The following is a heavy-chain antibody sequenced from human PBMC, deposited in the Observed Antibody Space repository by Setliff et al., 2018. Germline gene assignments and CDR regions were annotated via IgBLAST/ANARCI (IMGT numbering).Heavy chain of an antibody. D-gene: IGHD1-1*01. Sequence: SETLSLTCTVSRGSINSHYWSWIRQPAGKGLEWIGRIFGSGSTNYNPSLKSRVTMSIDTSKNQFFLKVRSVTAADTAVYYCATTGTYRYFDYWGQGTLVTVSS. V-gene: IGHV4-4*07. J-gene: IGHJ4*02. CDR3: ATTGTYRYFDY. CDR1: RGSINSHY. CDR2: IFGSGST.